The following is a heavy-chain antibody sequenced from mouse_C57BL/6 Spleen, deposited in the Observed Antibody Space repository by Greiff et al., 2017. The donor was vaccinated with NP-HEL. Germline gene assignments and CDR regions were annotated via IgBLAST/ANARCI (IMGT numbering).Heavy chain of an antibody. CDR1: GYTFTSYW. CDR3: ARSGTEGFAY. Sequence: QVQLKESGAELVKPGASVKMSCKASGYTFTSYWITWVKQRPGQGLEWIGDIYPGSGSTNYNEKFKSKATLTVDTSSSTAYMQLSSLTSEDSAVYYCARSGTEGFAYWGQGTLVTVSA. D-gene: IGHD4-1*01. CDR2: IYPGSGST. J-gene: IGHJ3*01. V-gene: IGHV1-55*01.